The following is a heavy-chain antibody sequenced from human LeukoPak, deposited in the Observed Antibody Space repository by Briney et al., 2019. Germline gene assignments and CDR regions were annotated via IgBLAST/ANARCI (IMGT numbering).Heavy chain of an antibody. V-gene: IGHV4-61*02. CDR2: IDTTGTT. J-gene: IGHJ6*03. CDR1: GGSISSSSYY. Sequence: SETLSLTCTVSGGSISSSSYYWSWIRQPAGKGLELIGRIDTTGTTNYNPSLKSRVTMSLDTSKNQFSLNLSSVTAADTAVYYCARDQYTSGGYHYYYYMDVWGKGTTVTISS. D-gene: IGHD3-10*01. CDR3: ARDQYTSGGYHYYYYMDV.